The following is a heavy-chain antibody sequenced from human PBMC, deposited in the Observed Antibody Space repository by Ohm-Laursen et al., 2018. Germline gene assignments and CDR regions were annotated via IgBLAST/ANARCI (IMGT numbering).Heavy chain of an antibody. J-gene: IGHJ4*02. V-gene: IGHV1-2*02. CDR1: GYTFTGYF. Sequence: ASVKVSCKASGYTFTGYFMHWVRQAPGQGLEWMGWINPNSGGTNYAQEFQGRVTMTRDTSISTAYMELSRLRSDDTAVYYCARGIHSGSYFFDYWGQGTLATVSS. CDR3: ARGIHSGSYFFDY. CDR2: INPNSGGT. D-gene: IGHD1-26*01.